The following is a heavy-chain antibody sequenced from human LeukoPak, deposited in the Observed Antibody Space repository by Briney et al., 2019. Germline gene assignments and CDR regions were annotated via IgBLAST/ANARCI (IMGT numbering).Heavy chain of an antibody. V-gene: IGHV3-53*01. Sequence: GGSLRLSCAASGFTVSSNYMTWVRQAPGKGLEWVSVIYSGGSTYYADSVKGRFTISRDNSKNTLYLQMNSLRAEDTAVYYCAGQPTGYSSTWSWFDPWGQGTLVTVSS. J-gene: IGHJ5*02. CDR2: IYSGGST. D-gene: IGHD6-13*01. CDR3: AGQPTGYSSTWSWFDP. CDR1: GFTVSSNY.